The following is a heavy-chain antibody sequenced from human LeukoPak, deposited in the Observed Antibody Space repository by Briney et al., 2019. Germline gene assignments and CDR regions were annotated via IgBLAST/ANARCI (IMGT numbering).Heavy chain of an antibody. V-gene: IGHV1-69*05. J-gene: IGHJ4*02. D-gene: IGHD3-16*01. Sequence: SVKVSCKASGGTFSSYAISWVRQAPGQGLEWMGRIIPIFGTANYAQKFQGRVTITTDESTSTAYMELSSLRSEDTAVYYCANGNPYVWGSYDYWGQGTLVTVSS. CDR1: GGTFSSYA. CDR3: ANGNPYVWGSYDY. CDR2: IIPIFGTA.